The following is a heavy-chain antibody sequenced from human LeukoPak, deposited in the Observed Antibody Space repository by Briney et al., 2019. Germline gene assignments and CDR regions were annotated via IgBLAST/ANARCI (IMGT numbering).Heavy chain of an antibody. CDR1: GYTFTDYY. Sequence: ASVKVSCKALGYTFTDYYVHWVRRAPGVGLEWMGVINPGNNKTTYAQKFQDRVNMTRDTSTSTVYLELSSLTSDDTAIYFCARVTSPARRGRTLVAAAATPFDFWGQGTLVIVSS. CDR2: INPGNNKT. D-gene: IGHD6-13*01. CDR3: ARVTSPARRGRTLVAAAATPFDF. J-gene: IGHJ4*02. V-gene: IGHV1-46*01.